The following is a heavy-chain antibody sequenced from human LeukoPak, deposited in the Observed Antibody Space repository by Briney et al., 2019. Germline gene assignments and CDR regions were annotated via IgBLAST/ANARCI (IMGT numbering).Heavy chain of an antibody. J-gene: IGHJ4*02. CDR3: TSSGSGY. CDR1: GFTFSGSA. CDR2: IRSKANSYAT. D-gene: IGHD3-22*01. V-gene: IGHV3-73*01. Sequence: GPLRLSCAAFGFTFSGSAMHWVRQASGKGMEWVGRIRSKANSYATAYAASVKGRFTISRDDSKNTAYLQMNSLKNEDTAVYYCTSSGSGYWGQGTLVTVSS.